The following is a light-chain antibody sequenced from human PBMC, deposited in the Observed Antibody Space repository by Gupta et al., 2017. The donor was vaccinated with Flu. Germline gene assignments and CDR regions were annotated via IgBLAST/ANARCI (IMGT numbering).Light chain of an antibody. CDR3: SSYTSSNTLV. J-gene: IGLJ2*01. CDR1: SSDVGGYNY. V-gene: IGLV2-14*01. Sequence: QSALTQPASVSGSPGQSIPISCTGTSSDVGGYNYVSWYQQHPGKAPKLMIYEVSNRPSGVSNRFSGSKSGNTASLTISGLQAEDEADYYCSSYTSSNTLVFGGGTKLTVL. CDR2: EVS.